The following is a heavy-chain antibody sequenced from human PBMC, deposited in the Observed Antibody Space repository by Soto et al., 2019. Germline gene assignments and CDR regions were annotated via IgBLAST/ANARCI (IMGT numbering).Heavy chain of an antibody. CDR3: AKDNCLSISCYRLYNWFDP. CDR1: GFTFSSYG. CDR2: IAYDGSNK. Sequence: GGSLRLSCVASGFTFSSYGMHWVRQAPGKGLEWVAVIAYDGSNKYYADSVKGRFSISRDNSKNTLYLQMNSLRAEDTAVYYCAKDNCLSISCYRLYNWFDPRGQGTLVTVSS. J-gene: IGHJ5*02. V-gene: IGHV3-30*18. D-gene: IGHD2-2*01.